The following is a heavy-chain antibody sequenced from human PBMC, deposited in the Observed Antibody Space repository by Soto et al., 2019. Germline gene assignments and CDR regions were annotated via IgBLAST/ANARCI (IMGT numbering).Heavy chain of an antibody. CDR1: GGTFSSYA. D-gene: IGHD3-22*01. V-gene: IGHV1-69*01. Sequence: QVQLVQSGAEVKKPGSSVKVSCKASGGTFSSYAISWVRQAPGQGLEWMGGIIPIFGTANYAQKFQGRVTITADESTSTDYMELSSLRSEDTAVYYCARAYYYDSSGKHDAFDIWGQGTMVTVSS. CDR2: IIPIFGTA. CDR3: ARAYYYDSSGKHDAFDI. J-gene: IGHJ3*02.